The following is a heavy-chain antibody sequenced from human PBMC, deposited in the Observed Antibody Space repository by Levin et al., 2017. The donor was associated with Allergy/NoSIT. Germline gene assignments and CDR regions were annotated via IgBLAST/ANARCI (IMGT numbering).Heavy chain of an antibody. CDR3: ATEAVDAFDI. CDR1: GNTLSKLS. D-gene: IGHD6-19*01. J-gene: IGHJ3*02. V-gene: IGHV1-24*01. Sequence: GESLKISCKVSGNTLSKLSMHWVRQAPGKGLEWMGGFDPEDGETIYAQRFQGRVTMTEDTSTDTAYMELSSLRSEDTAVYYCATEAVDAFDIWGQGTMVTVSS. CDR2: FDPEDGET.